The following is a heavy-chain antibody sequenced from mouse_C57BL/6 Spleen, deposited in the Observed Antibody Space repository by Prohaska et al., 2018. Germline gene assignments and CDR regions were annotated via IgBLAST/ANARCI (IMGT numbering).Heavy chain of an antibody. Sequence: QVQLQQPGAELVRPGSSVKLSCKASGYTFTSYWMHWVKQRPIQGLEWIGNIDPSDSETHYNQKFKDKATLTVDKSSSTAYMQLGSLTSEDSAVYYCVRSDYYGSSYDAMEYWGQGTSDTVSS. CDR2: IDPSDSET. CDR1: GYTFTSYW. V-gene: IGHV1-52*01. CDR3: VRSDYYGSSYDAMEY. D-gene: IGHD1-1*01. J-gene: IGHJ4*01.